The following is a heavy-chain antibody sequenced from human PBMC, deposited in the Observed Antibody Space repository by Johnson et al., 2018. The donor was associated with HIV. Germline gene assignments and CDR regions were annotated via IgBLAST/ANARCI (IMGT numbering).Heavy chain of an antibody. D-gene: IGHD1-20*01. V-gene: IGHV3-33*01. Sequence: QVQLVESGGGVVQPGRSLRLSCAASGFTFSSYGIHWVRQAPGKGLEWVAVIWYDGSNKFYADSVRGRFTISRDNSKNTLYLQMKSLRAEDTALYYCAREVRYNLNQVPAFDIWGQGTMVTVSS. CDR2: IWYDGSNK. CDR3: AREVRYNLNQVPAFDI. CDR1: GFTFSSYG. J-gene: IGHJ3*02.